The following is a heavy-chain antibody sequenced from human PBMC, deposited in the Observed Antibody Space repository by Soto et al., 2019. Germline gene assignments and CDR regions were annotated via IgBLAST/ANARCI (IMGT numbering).Heavy chain of an antibody. CDR2: IYYSGST. CDR1: GGSISSYY. CDR3: ARDLGDGSGSYYPYY. J-gene: IGHJ4*02. Sequence: QVQLQESGPGLVKPSETLSLTCTVSGGSISSYYWSWIRQPPGKGLEWIGYIYYSGSTNYNPSLKGRVTLSVDTSKNQFSLKLSSVTAADTAVYYCARDLGDGSGSYYPYYWGQGTLVTVSS. V-gene: IGHV4-59*01. D-gene: IGHD3-10*01.